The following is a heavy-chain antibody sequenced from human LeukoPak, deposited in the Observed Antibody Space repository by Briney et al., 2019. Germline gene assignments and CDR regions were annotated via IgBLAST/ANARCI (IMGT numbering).Heavy chain of an antibody. CDR3: ARGYQLLYRNYYYYYYMDV. J-gene: IGHJ6*03. V-gene: IGHV1-69*13. Sequence: ASVKVSCKAPGGTFSSYAISWVRQAPGQGLEWMGGIIPIFGTANYAQKFQGRVTITADESTSTAYMELSSLRSEDTAVYYCARGYQLLYRNYYYYYYMDVWGKGTTVTVSS. D-gene: IGHD2-2*02. CDR2: IIPIFGTA. CDR1: GGTFSSYA.